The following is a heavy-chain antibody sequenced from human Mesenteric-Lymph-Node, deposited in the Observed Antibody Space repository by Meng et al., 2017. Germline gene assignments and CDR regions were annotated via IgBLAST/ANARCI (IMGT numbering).Heavy chain of an antibody. CDR3: ARGLRGPDY. D-gene: IGHD2-21*01. CDR1: GFTFSSYW. CDR2: VNNDGTNA. J-gene: IGHJ4*02. V-gene: IGHV3-74*02. Sequence: VQLVESGGGLAKPGGSLRLSCAASGFTFSSYWMHWVRQAPGKGLVWVSRVNNDGTNAVYADSVRGRFTISRDNAENTLYLQMNSLRAEDTAVYFCARGLRGPDYWGQGTLVTVSS.